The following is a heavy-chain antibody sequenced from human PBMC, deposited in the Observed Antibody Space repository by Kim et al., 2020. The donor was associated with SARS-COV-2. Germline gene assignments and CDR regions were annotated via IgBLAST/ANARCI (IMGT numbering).Heavy chain of an antibody. CDR3: TTGTMIVVVTPGSGY. D-gene: IGHD3-22*01. CDR1: GFTFSNAW. CDR2: IKSKTDGGTT. J-gene: IGHJ4*02. Sequence: GGSLRLSCAASGFTFSNAWMSWVRQAPGKGLEWVGRIKSKTDGGTTDYAAPVKGRFTISRDDSKNTLYLQMNSLKTEDTAVYYCTTGTMIVVVTPGSGYWGQGTLVTVSS. V-gene: IGHV3-15*01.